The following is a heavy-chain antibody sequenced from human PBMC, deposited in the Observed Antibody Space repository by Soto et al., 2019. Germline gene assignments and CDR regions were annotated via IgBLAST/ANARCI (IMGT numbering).Heavy chain of an antibody. CDR2: ISSSSSYI. Sequence: EVQLVESGGGLVKPGGSLRLSCAASGFTFSSYSMNWVRQAPGKGLEWVSSISSSSSYIYYADSVKGRFTISRDNAKNSLYLQMNRLRAEDTAVYYCARRGQLVYWFDPWGQGTLVTVSS. D-gene: IGHD6-13*01. V-gene: IGHV3-21*01. CDR3: ARRGQLVYWFDP. CDR1: GFTFSSYS. J-gene: IGHJ5*02.